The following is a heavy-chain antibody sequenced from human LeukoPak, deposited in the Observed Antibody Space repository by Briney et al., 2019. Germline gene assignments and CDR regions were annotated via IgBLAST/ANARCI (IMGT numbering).Heavy chain of an antibody. J-gene: IGHJ3*02. Sequence: SETLSLTCTVSGGSISSSSYYWGWIRQPPGKGLEWIGSIYYSGSTCYNPSLKSRVTISVDTSKNQFSLKLSSVTAADTAVYYCARGMIGADDAFDIWGQGTMVTVSS. D-gene: IGHD3-22*01. CDR1: GGSISSSSYY. CDR3: ARGMIGADDAFDI. CDR2: IYYSGST. V-gene: IGHV4-39*07.